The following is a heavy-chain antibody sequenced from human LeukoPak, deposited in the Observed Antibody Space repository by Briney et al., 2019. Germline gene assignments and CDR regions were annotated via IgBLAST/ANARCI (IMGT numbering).Heavy chain of an antibody. CDR2: IHYSGST. J-gene: IGHJ4*02. CDR1: GGSLSSYY. Sequence: SGTLSLTCTVSGGSLSSYYWSWVRQPPGKGLEWIGYIHYSGSTSYNPSLKSRVTISVATSKNQFSLKLSSVTAADTAVYYCARGGVKVGSSENFDYWGQGTLVTVSS. CDR3: ARGGVKVGSSENFDY. D-gene: IGHD6-13*01. V-gene: IGHV4-59*01.